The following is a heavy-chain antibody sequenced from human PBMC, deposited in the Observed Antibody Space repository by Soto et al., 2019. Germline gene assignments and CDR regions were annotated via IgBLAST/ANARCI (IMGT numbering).Heavy chain of an antibody. V-gene: IGHV1-3*01. Sequence: QVQLVQSGAEVKKPGASVKVSCKASGYTFTSYAMHWVRQAPGQRLEWMGWINAGNGNTKYSQKFQGRVTITRDTSASTAYMELSSLRSEDTAVYYCARVEPDYGDANFDYWGQGTLVTVSS. D-gene: IGHD4-17*01. CDR1: GYTFTSYA. CDR2: INAGNGNT. CDR3: ARVEPDYGDANFDY. J-gene: IGHJ4*02.